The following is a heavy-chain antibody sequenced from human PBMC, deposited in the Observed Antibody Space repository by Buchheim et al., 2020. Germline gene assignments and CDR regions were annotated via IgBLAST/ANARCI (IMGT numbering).Heavy chain of an antibody. D-gene: IGHD6-19*01. Sequence: QVQLVQSGAEVKKPGASVKVSCKASGYIFTSYYIHWVRQAPGQGLEWMGIINLSGGSTSYAQKFQGRVTMTRDTSTSTVYMELNSLRSEDTAVYYCARRGASGWYFDYWGQGTL. J-gene: IGHJ4*02. CDR3: ARRGASGWYFDY. V-gene: IGHV1-46*01. CDR1: GYIFTSYY. CDR2: INLSGGST.